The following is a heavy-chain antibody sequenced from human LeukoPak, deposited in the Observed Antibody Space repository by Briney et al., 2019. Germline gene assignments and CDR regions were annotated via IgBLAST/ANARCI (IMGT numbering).Heavy chain of an antibody. CDR3: ARGGYDFWSGYYTGRFWFDP. V-gene: IGHV4-34*01. Sequence: PSETLSVTCAVYGGTFSGYYWSWIRQPPGKWLEWIGEINHSGSTNYNPSLKSRVTISVDTSKNQFSLKLSSVTAADTAVYYCARGGYDFWSGYYTGRFWFDPWGQGTLVTVSS. D-gene: IGHD3-3*01. J-gene: IGHJ5*02. CDR2: INHSGST. CDR1: GGTFSGYY.